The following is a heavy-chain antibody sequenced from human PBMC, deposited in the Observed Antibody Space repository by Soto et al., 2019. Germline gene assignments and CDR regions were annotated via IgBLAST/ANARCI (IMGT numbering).Heavy chain of an antibody. Sequence: QVQLVQSGAEVKKPGSSVRVSCKASGGTFSSYTISWVRQAPGQGLEWMGRIIPILGIANYAQKFQGRVTITADKSTSTAYMELSSLRSEHTAVYYCARDRADIVVVVAATSWFDPWGQGTLVTVSS. CDR3: ARDRADIVVVVAATSWFDP. J-gene: IGHJ5*02. D-gene: IGHD2-15*01. CDR2: IIPILGIA. CDR1: GGTFSSYT. V-gene: IGHV1-69*08.